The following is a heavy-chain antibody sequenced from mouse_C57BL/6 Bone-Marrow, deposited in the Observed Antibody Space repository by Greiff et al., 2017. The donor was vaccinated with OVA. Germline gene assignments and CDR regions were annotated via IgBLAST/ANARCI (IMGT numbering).Heavy chain of an antibody. CDR2: ISDGGSYT. D-gene: IGHD2-1*01. J-gene: IGHJ4*01. CDR3: ARGGGNYLYYAMDY. Sequence: EVQLVESGGGLVKPGGSLKLSCAASGFTFSSYAMSWVRQTPEKRLEWVATISDGGSYTYYPDNVKGRFTISRDNAKNNLYLQMSHLKSEDTAMYYCARGGGNYLYYAMDYWGQGTSVTVSS. CDR1: GFTFSSYA. V-gene: IGHV5-4*01.